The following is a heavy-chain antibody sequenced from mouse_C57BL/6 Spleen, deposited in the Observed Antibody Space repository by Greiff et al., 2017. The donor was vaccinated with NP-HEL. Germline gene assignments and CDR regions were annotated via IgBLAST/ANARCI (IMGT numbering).Heavy chain of an antibody. CDR1: GFTFTDYY. J-gene: IGHJ1*03. CDR2: IRNKANGYTT. Sequence: EVQGVESGGGLVQPGGSLSLSCAASGFTFTDYYMSWVRQPPGKALEWLGFIRNKANGYTTEYSASVKGRFTISRDNSQSILYLQMNALRAEDSATYYCAGYTLDGDYGYFDVWGTGTTVTVSS. CDR3: AGYTLDGDYGYFDV. D-gene: IGHD2-13*01. V-gene: IGHV7-3*01.